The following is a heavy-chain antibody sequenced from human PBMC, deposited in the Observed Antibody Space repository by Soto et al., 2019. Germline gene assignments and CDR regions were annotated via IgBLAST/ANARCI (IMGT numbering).Heavy chain of an antibody. CDR2: IKQDGSDI. J-gene: IGHJ4*02. CDR1: GFTFSGYW. D-gene: IGHD3-10*01. Sequence: EVQLVESGGGLVQPGGYLRLSCAASGFTFSGYWMCWVRQAPGKGLEWVANIKQDGSDIHYLDSVKGRFTISRDNAKDSLYLQMNSLRAEDTAGYYCVRENYYGSGSLFWGQGTLVTVSS. CDR3: VRENYYGSGSLF. V-gene: IGHV3-7*04.